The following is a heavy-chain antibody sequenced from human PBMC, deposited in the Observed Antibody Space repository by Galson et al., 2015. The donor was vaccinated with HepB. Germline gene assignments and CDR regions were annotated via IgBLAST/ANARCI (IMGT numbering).Heavy chain of an antibody. Sequence: QSGAEVKKPGESLRISCMGSGYSFTSYWIGWVRQMPGQGLEWMGIIYPGDSDTRYSPSSQGQVTISADKSISTAYLPWSSLKASDTSMYYCAICGSSWPPDAFDIWGQGTMVTVSS. J-gene: IGHJ3*02. CDR2: IYPGDSDT. D-gene: IGHD6-6*01. CDR1: GYSFTSYW. CDR3: AICGSSWPPDAFDI. V-gene: IGHV5-51*03.